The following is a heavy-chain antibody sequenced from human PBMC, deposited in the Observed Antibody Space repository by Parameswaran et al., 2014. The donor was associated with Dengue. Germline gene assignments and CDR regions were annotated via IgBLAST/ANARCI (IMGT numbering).Heavy chain of an antibody. V-gene: IGHV3-73*01. CDR1: SA. J-gene: IGHJ4*02. D-gene: IGHD3-3*01. CDR2: IRSKANSYAT. Sequence: SAMPGVRQAPGKGLEWVGRIRSKANSYATAYAASVKGRFTISRDDSKNTAYLQMNSLKTEDTAVYYCTRRDFWSGSKPYYFDYWGQGTLVTVSS. CDR3: TRRDFWSGSKPYYFDY.